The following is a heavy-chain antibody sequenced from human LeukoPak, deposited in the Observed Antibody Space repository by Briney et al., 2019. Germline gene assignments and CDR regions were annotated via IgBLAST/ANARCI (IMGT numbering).Heavy chain of an antibody. V-gene: IGHV4-34*01. Sequence: PSETLSLTCAVYGGSFSGYYWSWIRQPPGKGLEWIGEINHSGSTNYNPSLKSRVTISVDTSKNQFSLKLSSVTAADTAVYYCARGFFGFGELIYYYDYMDVWGKGTAVTVSS. CDR1: GGSFSGYY. CDR2: INHSGST. D-gene: IGHD3-10*01. J-gene: IGHJ6*03. CDR3: ARGFFGFGELIYYYDYMDV.